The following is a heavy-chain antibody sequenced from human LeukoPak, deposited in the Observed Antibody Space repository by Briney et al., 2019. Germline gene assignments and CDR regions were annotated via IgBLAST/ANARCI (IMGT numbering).Heavy chain of an antibody. CDR2: IYHSGST. D-gene: IGHD3-22*01. CDR3: ARDQYYYDSSGYANNWFDP. V-gene: IGHV4-4*02. CDR1: GGSISSSNW. J-gene: IGHJ5*02. Sequence: TSGTLSLTCAVSGGSISSSNWWSWVRQPPGKGLEWIGEIYHSGSTNYNPSLKSRLTISVDKSRNQFSLRLSSVTAADTAVYYCARDQYYYDSSGYANNWFDPWGQGTLVTVSS.